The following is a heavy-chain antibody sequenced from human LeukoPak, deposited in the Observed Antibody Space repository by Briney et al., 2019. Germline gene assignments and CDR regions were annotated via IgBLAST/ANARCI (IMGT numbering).Heavy chain of an antibody. CDR1: GGSIGSGDSY. CDR3: ASSRHYDFWSGYYEIYFDY. D-gene: IGHD3-3*01. Sequence: PSQSPSLTCTVSGGSIGSGDSYWSWIRQPPGKGLEWIGSMYYSGSTYYNPSLKSRVTISVDTSKNQFSLKLSSVTVADTAVYYCASSRHYDFWSGYYEIYFDYWGQGTLVTVSS. J-gene: IGHJ4*02. CDR2: MYYSGST. V-gene: IGHV4-30-2*03.